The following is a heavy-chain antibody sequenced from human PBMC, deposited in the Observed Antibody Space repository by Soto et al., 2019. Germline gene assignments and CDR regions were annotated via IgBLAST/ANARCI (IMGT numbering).Heavy chain of an antibody. D-gene: IGHD5-12*01. V-gene: IGHV4-31*03. Sequence: QVQLQESGPGLVKPSQTLSLTCTVSGGSISSGGYYWSWIRQHPGKGLEWIGYIYYSGSTYYNPSLKGRFTISVDTSKNQCSLKLSSVTAADTAVYYCARGRGRWLRSMSFDIWGQGTMVTVSS. J-gene: IGHJ3*02. CDR2: IYYSGST. CDR3: ARGRGRWLRSMSFDI. CDR1: GGSISSGGYY.